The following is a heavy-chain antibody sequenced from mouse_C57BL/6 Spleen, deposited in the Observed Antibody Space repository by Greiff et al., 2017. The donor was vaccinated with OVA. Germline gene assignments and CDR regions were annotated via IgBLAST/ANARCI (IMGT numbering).Heavy chain of an antibody. CDR3: ARERDSSGYGAMDY. CDR1: GFTFSDYY. Sequence: EVMLVESEGGLVQPGSSMKLSCTASGFTFSDYYMAWVRQVPEKGLEWVANINYDGSSTYYLDSLKSRFIISRDNAKNILYLQMSSLKSEDTATYYCARERDSSGYGAMDYWGQGTSVTVSS. CDR2: INYDGSST. J-gene: IGHJ4*01. D-gene: IGHD3-2*02. V-gene: IGHV5-16*01.